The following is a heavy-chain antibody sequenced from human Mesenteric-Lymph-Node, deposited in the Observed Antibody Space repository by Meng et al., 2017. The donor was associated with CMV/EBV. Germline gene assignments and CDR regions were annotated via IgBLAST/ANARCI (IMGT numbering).Heavy chain of an antibody. CDR3: ARSTIDY. V-gene: IGHV3-7*01. J-gene: IGHJ4*02. CDR1: GFTFSSYG. CDR2: IKQDGSEK. Sequence: ETLSLTCAASGFTFSSYGMHWVRQAPGKGLEWVANIKQDGSEKYYVDSVKGRFTISRDNAKNSLYLQMNSLRAEDTAVYYCARSTIDYWGQGTLVTVSS. D-gene: IGHD2-2*01.